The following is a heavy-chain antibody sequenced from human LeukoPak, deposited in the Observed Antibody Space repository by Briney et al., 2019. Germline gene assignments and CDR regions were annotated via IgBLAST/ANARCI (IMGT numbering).Heavy chain of an antibody. J-gene: IGHJ4*02. CDR3: SIARPYSWSNYVPCDY. D-gene: IGHD1-26*01. CDR1: RYTPSSYT. V-gene: IGHV1-3*01. CDR2: INAVNGNT. Sequence: ASVKDSSKASRYTPSSYTMHCVPHTPGQRREWMGWINAVNGNTKSSQKFWGRVTITRDTSASTAYIDLSRLRYESTAVYICSIARPYSWSNYVPCDYWGQGTLVTVSS.